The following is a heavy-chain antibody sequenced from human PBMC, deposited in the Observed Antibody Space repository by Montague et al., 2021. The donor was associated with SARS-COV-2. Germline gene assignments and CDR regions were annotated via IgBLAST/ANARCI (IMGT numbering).Heavy chain of an antibody. CDR3: ASYGVKSPGAFDI. J-gene: IGHJ3*02. V-gene: IGHV3-23*01. CDR1: KLTFNTYA. CDR2: IGSGGDT. D-gene: IGHD4-17*01. Sequence: SLRLSCAASKLTFNTYAMTWVRQAPGKGLEWVSCIGSGGDTFFADSVQGRFTISRDFSTNTVFLQMNRLRADDTAMYFCASYGVKSPGAFDIWGQGTLVTVSS.